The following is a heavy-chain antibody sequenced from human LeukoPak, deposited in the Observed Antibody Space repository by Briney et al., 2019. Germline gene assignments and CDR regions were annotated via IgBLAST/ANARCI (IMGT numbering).Heavy chain of an antibody. D-gene: IGHD3-22*01. CDR3: ARDLGHYDSSGSPY. V-gene: IGHV3-21*01. J-gene: IGHJ4*02. Sequence: GGSLRLSCAASGFTFSSYSMNWVRQAPGKGLEWVSSISSSSSYIYYADSVKGRFTISRDNAKNSLYLQMNSLRAEDTAVYYCARDLGHYDSSGSPYWGQGTLVTVSS. CDR1: GFTFSSYS. CDR2: ISSSSSYI.